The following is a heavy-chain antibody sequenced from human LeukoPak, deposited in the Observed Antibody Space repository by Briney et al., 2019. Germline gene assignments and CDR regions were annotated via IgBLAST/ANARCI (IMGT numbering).Heavy chain of an antibody. CDR1: GYIFTTYG. CDR2: ISAYNGNT. Sequence: ASVKVSCKASGYIFTTYGITWVRQAPGQGLEWMGWISAYNGNTNYAQKFQGRVTMTRDTSISTAYMELSRLRSDDTAVYYCARPISGGSYFNYWGQGTLVTVSS. CDR3: ARPISGGSYFNY. V-gene: IGHV1-18*01. D-gene: IGHD1-26*01. J-gene: IGHJ4*02.